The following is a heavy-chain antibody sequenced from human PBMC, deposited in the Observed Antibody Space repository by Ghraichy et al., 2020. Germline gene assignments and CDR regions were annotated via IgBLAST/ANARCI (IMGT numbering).Heavy chain of an antibody. J-gene: IGHJ6*02. CDR3: ARGPTVNYYYYGMDV. D-gene: IGHD4-17*01. CDR2: IYYSGST. CDR1: GGSISSYY. Sequence: SETLSLTCTVSGGSISSYYWNWIRQPPGKGLEWIGYIYYSGSTNYNPSLKNRVTISVDTSKNQFSLKLSSVTAADTAVYYCARGPTVNYYYYGMDVWGQGTTVTVSS. V-gene: IGHV4-59*01.